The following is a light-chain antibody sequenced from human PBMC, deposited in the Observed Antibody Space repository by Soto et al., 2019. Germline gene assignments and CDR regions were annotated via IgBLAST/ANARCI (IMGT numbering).Light chain of an antibody. J-gene: IGKJ1*01. V-gene: IGKV3-11*01. CDR3: QQRSIWPWT. CDR2: DAS. CDR1: QSVSSY. Sequence: EIVLTQSPATLSLSPGERATLSCRASQSVSSYLAWYQQKPGQAPRLLIYDASNRATGIPPRFSGSGSGTDFTLTISSLEPEEFAVYYCQQRSIWPWTFGPGTKVEIK.